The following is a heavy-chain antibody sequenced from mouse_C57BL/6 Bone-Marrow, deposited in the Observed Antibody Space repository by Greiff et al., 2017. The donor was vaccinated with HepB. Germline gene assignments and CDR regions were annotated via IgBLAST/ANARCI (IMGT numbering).Heavy chain of an antibody. CDR2: INPINGCT. CDR3: ARRGGYDAMDY. Sequence: QVHVKQPGTELVKPGASVKLSCKASGYTFTSYWMHWVKQRPGQGLEWIGNINPINGCTNYNEKFKSKATLTVDKSSSTAYMPLSSLTSEDSAVYYCARRGGYDAMDYWGKGTSVTVSS. D-gene: IGHD1-1*02. J-gene: IGHJ4*01. V-gene: IGHV1-53*01. CDR1: GYTFTSYW.